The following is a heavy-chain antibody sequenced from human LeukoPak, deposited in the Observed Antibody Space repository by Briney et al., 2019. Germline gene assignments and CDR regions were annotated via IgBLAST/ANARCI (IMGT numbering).Heavy chain of an antibody. V-gene: IGHV5-51*01. D-gene: IGHD3-22*01. CDR2: IYPGDSDT. CDR1: GYSFTSYW. J-gene: IGHJ4*02. CDR3: ARPRYYDSSGYYIYYFDY. Sequence: GESLKISCKGSGYSFTSYWIGWVRQMPGKGLEWMGIIYPGDSDTRYSPSFQGQVTISADKSISTAYLQWSSLKASDTAMYYCARPRYYDSSGYYIYYFDYWGQGTLVTVSS.